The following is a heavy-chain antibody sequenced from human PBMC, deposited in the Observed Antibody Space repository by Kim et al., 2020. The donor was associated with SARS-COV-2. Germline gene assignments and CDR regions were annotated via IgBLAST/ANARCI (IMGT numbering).Heavy chain of an antibody. Sequence: GGSLRLSCAASGFTFSSYGMHWVRQAPGKGLEWVAVISYDGSNKYYADSVKGRFTISRDNSKNTLYLQMNSLRAEDTAVYYCAKEKQTYYYDSSGFAALDSWGQGTMGTVSS. V-gene: IGHV3-30*18. CDR2: ISYDGSNK. CDR3: AKEKQTYYYDSSGFAALDS. D-gene: IGHD3-22*01. CDR1: GFTFSSYG. J-gene: IGHJ3*02.